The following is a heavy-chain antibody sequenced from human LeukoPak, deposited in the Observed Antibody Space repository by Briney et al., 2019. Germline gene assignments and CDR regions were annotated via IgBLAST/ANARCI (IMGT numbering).Heavy chain of an antibody. V-gene: IGHV4-4*07. CDR1: GSSISSYY. Sequence: SETLSLTCTVSGSSISSYYWSWLRQPAGKGLEWIGRIYTSGSTNYNPSLKSRVTMSVDTSKNQFSLKLSSVTAADTAVYYCARLTGTRGKNAFDIWGQGTMVTVSS. CDR2: IYTSGST. D-gene: IGHD7-27*01. J-gene: IGHJ3*02. CDR3: ARLTGTRGKNAFDI.